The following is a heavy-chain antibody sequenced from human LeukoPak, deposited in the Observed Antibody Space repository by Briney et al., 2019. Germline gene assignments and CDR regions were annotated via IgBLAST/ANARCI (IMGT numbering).Heavy chain of an antibody. D-gene: IGHD3-3*01. CDR1: GASFSSYY. J-gene: IGHJ3*02. CDR3: ARDAGVLITHDAFDI. V-gene: IGHV4-34*01. CDR2: ISHSGSA. Sequence: PSETLSLTCAVSGASFSSYYWSWIRQTPGKGLEWIGEISHSGSANYNPSLKSRVIVSRDASKNQFSLKLNSVTAADSAVYYCARDAGVLITHDAFDIWGQGTMVTVPS.